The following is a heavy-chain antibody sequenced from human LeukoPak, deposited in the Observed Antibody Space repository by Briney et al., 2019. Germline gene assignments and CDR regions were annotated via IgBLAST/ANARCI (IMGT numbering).Heavy chain of an antibody. V-gene: IGHV1-24*01. D-gene: IGHD3-3*01. CDR1: GYTLTELS. J-gene: IGHJ4*02. Sequence: ASVKVSCKVSGYTLTELSMHWVRQAPGKGLEWMGGFDPEDGETIYAQKFQGRVTMTEDTSTDTAYMELSSLRSEDTAVYYCATGYYDYKGFDYWGQGTLVTVSS. CDR3: ATGYYDYKGFDY. CDR2: FDPEDGET.